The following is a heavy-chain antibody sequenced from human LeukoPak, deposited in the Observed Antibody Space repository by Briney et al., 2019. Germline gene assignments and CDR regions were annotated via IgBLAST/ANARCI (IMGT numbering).Heavy chain of an antibody. CDR2: ISWNSGSI. V-gene: IGHV3-9*01. CDR1: GFTFDDYA. J-gene: IGHJ4*02. Sequence: PGGSLRLSCAASGFTFDDYAMHWVRQAPGKGLEWVSGISWNSGSIGYADSVKGRFTISRDNAKNSLYLQMNSLRAEDTALYYCARDPGGSGSYCDYWGQGTLVTVSS. CDR3: ARDPGGSGSYCDY. D-gene: IGHD3-10*01.